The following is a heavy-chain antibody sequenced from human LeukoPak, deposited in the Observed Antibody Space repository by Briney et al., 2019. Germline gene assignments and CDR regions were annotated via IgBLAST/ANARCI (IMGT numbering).Heavy chain of an antibody. J-gene: IGHJ4*02. V-gene: IGHV4-59*01. Sequence: SETLSLTCTVSGGSISSYYWSWIRQPPGKGLEWIGYIYYSGSTNYNPSLKSRVTISVDTSKNQFSLKLSSVTAADTAVYYCARGDIVATIDYWGQGTLATVSS. CDR2: IYYSGST. D-gene: IGHD5-12*01. CDR1: GGSISSYY. CDR3: ARGDIVATIDY.